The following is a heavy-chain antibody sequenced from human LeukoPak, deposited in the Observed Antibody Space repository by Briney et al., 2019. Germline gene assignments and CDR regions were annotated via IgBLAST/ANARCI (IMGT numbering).Heavy chain of an antibody. CDR1: GGSFSGYY. Sequence: KPSETLSLTCAVYGGSFSGYYWSWIRQPPGKGLEWIGEINHSGSTNYNPSLKSRVTISVDTSKNQFSLKLSSVTAADTAVYYCAREGYYARARNAFDIWGQGTMVTVSS. V-gene: IGHV4-34*01. J-gene: IGHJ3*02. CDR2: INHSGST. CDR3: AREGYYARARNAFDI. D-gene: IGHD2-2*01.